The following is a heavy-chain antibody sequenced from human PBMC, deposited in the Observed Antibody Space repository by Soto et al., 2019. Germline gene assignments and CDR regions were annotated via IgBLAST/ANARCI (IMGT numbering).Heavy chain of an antibody. D-gene: IGHD3-16*02. CDR3: ATKPREMITFGGVIVRPYNRFDP. J-gene: IGHJ5*02. CDR2: INHSGST. CDR1: GGSFSGYY. V-gene: IGHV4-34*01. Sequence: QVQLQQWGAGLLKPSETLSLTCAVYGGSFSGYYWSWIRQPPGKGLEWIGEINHSGSTNYNPSLNSRVTMSVDKSKNQFTLKLSSVTAADTAVYYCATKPREMITFGGVIVRPYNRFDPWGQGTLVTVSS.